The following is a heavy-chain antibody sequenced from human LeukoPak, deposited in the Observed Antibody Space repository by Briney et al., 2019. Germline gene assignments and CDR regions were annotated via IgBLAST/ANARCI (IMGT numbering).Heavy chain of an antibody. V-gene: IGHV3-21*01. D-gene: IGHD6-6*01. J-gene: IGHJ4*02. CDR2: ISSSSSYI. CDR1: GFTVSSNY. CDR3: ARVAFSSSSDIDY. Sequence: PGGSLRLSCAASGFTVSSNYMSWVRQAPGKGLEWVSSISSSSSYIYYADSVKGRFTISRDSAKNSLYLQMNSLGAEDTAVYYCARVAFSSSSDIDYWGQGTLVTVSS.